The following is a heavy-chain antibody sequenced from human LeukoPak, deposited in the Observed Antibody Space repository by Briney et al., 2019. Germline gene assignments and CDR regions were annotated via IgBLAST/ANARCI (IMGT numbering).Heavy chain of an antibody. CDR1: GFTFSDSW. CDR2: MNQDGSEK. CDR3: ARDLIRVPGVYYYGMDV. V-gene: IGHV3-7*03. D-gene: IGHD2-8*01. Sequence: PGGSLRLSCGASGFTFSDSWMSWVRQAPGKGLEWVANMNQDGSEKDYVDSVKGRFTISRHNSKNTLYLQMNSLRAEDTAVYYCARDLIRVPGVYYYGMDVWGQGTTVTVSS. J-gene: IGHJ6*02.